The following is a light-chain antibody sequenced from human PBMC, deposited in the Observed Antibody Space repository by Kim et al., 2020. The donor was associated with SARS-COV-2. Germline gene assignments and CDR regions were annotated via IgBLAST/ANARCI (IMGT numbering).Light chain of an antibody. V-gene: IGKV3-20*01. CDR2: GAS. CDR3: QQYGTLPYT. CDR1: QGVNSRD. J-gene: IGKJ2*01. Sequence: LPVGGKSPLPGRASQGVNSRDLACYQVKPGQAPRPLIFGASSWATGVPDRFSGSGSGTDFTLTISSLEPEDFAVYYCQQYGTLPYTFGQGTKLEI.